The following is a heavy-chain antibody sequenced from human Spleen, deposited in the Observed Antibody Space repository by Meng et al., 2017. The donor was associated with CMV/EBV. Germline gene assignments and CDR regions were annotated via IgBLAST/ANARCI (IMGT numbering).Heavy chain of an antibody. CDR3: ARDGGYDILTGYYRDY. V-gene: IGHV3-53*01. J-gene: IGHJ4*02. D-gene: IGHD3-9*01. CDR1: GFTFSSYE. Sequence: GGSLRLSCAASGFTFSSYEMNWVRQAPGKGLEWVPVIYSGGSTYYADSVKGRFTISRDNSKNTLYLQMNSLRAEDTAVYYCARDGGYDILTGYYRDYWGQGTLVTVSS. CDR2: IYSGGST.